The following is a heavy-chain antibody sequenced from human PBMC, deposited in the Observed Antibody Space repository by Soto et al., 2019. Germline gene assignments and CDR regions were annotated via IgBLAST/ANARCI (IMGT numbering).Heavy chain of an antibody. CDR3: ARAYGDYVPFDY. D-gene: IGHD4-17*01. Sequence: PGGSLRLSCTASGFTFSSYEMNWVRQAPGKGLEWVSYISSSDSTIYYADSVKGRFTISRDNAKNSLFLQMNSLRAEDTAVYCCARAYGDYVPFDYWGQGTLVTVSS. V-gene: IGHV3-48*03. CDR1: GFTFSSYE. CDR2: ISSSDSTI. J-gene: IGHJ4*02.